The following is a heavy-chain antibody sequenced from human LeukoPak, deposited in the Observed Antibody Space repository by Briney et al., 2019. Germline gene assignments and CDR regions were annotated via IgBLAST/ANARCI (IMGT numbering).Heavy chain of an antibody. CDR3: TTSYSSSWYASGTDY. CDR1: GFTFSSYE. D-gene: IGHD6-13*01. Sequence: PGGSLRLSCAASGFTFSSYEMNWVRQAPGKGLEWVSYISSSGSTIYYADSVKGRFTISRDNAKNSLYLQMNSLRDEDTAVYYCTTSYSSSWYASGTDYWGQGTLVTVSS. CDR2: ISSSGSTI. V-gene: IGHV3-48*03. J-gene: IGHJ4*02.